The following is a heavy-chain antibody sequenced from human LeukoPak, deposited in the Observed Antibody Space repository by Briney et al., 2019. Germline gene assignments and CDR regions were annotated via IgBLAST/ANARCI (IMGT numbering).Heavy chain of an antibody. CDR1: GGSISSSSYY. V-gene: IGHV4-39*02. CDR2: IYYSGTT. J-gene: IGHJ3*02. CDR3: VRDNTDFRGVFRTSQKFDVFDI. Sequence: NPSETLSLTCTVSGGSISSSSYYWGWIRQPPGKGLEWIGSIYYSGTTHYNPSLKSRVTISVDTTKNQFSLKLTSVTAADTAVFYCVRDNTDFRGVFRTSQKFDVFDIWGQGTVVTVSS. D-gene: IGHD3-10*01.